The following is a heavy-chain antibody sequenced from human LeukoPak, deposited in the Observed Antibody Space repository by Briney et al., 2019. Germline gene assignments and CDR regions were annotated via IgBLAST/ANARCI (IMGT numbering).Heavy chain of an antibody. J-gene: IGHJ3*02. V-gene: IGHV3-53*01. CDR1: GFTVSSNY. Sequence: GSLRLSCAASGFTVSSNYMSWVRQAPGKGLEWVSVIYSGGSTFYADSVKGRFTISRDNSKNTLYLQMNSLRAEDTAVYYCARDFSAVAPAFDIWGQGTMVTVSS. CDR3: ARDFSAVAPAFDI. CDR2: IYSGGST. D-gene: IGHD1-26*01.